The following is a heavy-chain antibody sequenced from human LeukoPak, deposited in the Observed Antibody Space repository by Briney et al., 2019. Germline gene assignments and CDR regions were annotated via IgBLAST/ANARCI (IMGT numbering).Heavy chain of an antibody. D-gene: IGHD1-14*01. J-gene: IGHJ4*02. V-gene: IGHV4-34*01. CDR3: ARRPGVTGTIGFDY. CDR2: INHSGST. CDR1: GGSCTGYY. Sequence: KPSETLSLTCAVYGGSCTGYYWSWIRQPPGKGVEWIGEINHSGSTNYNPSLKSRVTISVDTSKNQFSLKLSSVTASDTAVYYCARRPGVTGTIGFDYWGQGTLVTVSS.